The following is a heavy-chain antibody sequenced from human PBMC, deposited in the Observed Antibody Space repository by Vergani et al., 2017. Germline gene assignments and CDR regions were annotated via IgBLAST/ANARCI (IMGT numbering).Heavy chain of an antibody. D-gene: IGHD3-22*01. Sequence: VELLESGGGLAQPGGSLRVSCSASGFRVTTYYMSWVRQAPGKGLEWVSVIKSDGRTSYAESVRGRFTISRDNAKNSLSLEMKSLRPEDAALYYCVKSTTGDQDDSTDYLDYWGQGTLVTVSS. V-gene: IGHV3-66*02. CDR1: GFRVTTYY. J-gene: IGHJ4*02. CDR2: IKSDGRT. CDR3: VKSTTGDQDDSTDYLDY.